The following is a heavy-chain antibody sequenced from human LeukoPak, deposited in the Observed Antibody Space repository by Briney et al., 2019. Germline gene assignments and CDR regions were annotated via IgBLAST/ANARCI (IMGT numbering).Heavy chain of an antibody. D-gene: IGHD2-2*01. CDR1: GGTFSSYA. CDR2: IIPIFGTA. V-gene: IGHV1-69*01. Sequence: SVKVSCKASGGTFSSYAISWVRQAPGQGLEWMGGIIPIFGTANYAQKFQGRVTITADESTSTAYMELSSLRSEDTAVYYCARDPGGYCSSTSCYAASGDALDIWGQGTMVTVSS. J-gene: IGHJ3*02. CDR3: ARDPGGYCSSTSCYAASGDALDI.